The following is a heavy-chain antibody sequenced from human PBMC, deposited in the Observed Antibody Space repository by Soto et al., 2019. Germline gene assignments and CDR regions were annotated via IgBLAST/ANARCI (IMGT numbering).Heavy chain of an antibody. CDR1: GFPFSDFY. CDR2: ISGRGGTI. J-gene: IGHJ4*02. D-gene: IGHD1-26*01. CDR3: ARTTWELGVRFDY. V-gene: IGHV3-11*01. Sequence: GGSLRLSCAASGFPFSDFYMTWIRRAPGRGLQCLSYISGRGGTIYYADSVKGRFTISRDNAKNSLDLQMDGLRGDDTGVYYCARTTWELGVRFDYWGQGALVTVSS.